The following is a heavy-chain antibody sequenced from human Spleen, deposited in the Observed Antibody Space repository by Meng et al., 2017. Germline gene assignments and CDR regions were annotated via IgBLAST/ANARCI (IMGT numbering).Heavy chain of an antibody. CDR1: GCSISSSNW. CDR2: IYQSGST. V-gene: IGHV4-4*02. D-gene: IGHD2-21*01. Sequence: QVPLQQWGAGLLKPSETLSLTCVVSGCSISSSNWWSWVRQPPGKGLQWIGEIYQSGSTSSYNPSLRSRVTMSLDTSRNQISLMLTSVTAADTAVYYCARNGAYCLDSWGQGTLVTVSS. CDR3: ARNGAYCLDS. J-gene: IGHJ4*02.